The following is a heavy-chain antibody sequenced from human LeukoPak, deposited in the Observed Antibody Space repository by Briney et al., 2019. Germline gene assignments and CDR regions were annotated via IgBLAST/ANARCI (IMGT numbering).Heavy chain of an antibody. V-gene: IGHV3-74*01. CDR2: INSDGSST. Sequence: GGSLRLSCAASGFTFSSYWMHWVRQAPGKGLVWVSRINSDGSSTSYADSVKGRFTISRDNAKNTLYLQMNSLRAEDTAVYYCAKDLGIVVPWVAFDIWGQGTMVTVSS. J-gene: IGHJ3*02. D-gene: IGHD3-22*01. CDR1: GFTFSSYW. CDR3: AKDLGIVVPWVAFDI.